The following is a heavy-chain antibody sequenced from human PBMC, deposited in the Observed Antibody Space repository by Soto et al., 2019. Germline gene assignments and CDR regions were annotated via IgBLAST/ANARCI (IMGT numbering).Heavy chain of an antibody. D-gene: IGHD3-3*01. CDR2: MNPNSGNT. J-gene: IGHJ3*02. Sequence: ASVKVSCKASGYTFTSYDINWVRQATGQGLEWMGWMNPNSGNTGYAQKFQGRVTMTRNTSISTAYMGLSSLRSEDTAVYYCASKNLDYDFWSGPDAFDIWGQGTMVTVSS. CDR3: ASKNLDYDFWSGPDAFDI. CDR1: GYTFTSYD. V-gene: IGHV1-8*01.